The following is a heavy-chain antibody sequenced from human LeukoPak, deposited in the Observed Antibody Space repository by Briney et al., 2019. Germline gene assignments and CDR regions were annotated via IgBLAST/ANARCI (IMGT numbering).Heavy chain of an antibody. CDR1: GFTFSSYA. J-gene: IGHJ4*02. CDR3: AKSPRVGARELDY. Sequence: GGSLRLSCAASGFTFSSYAMSWVRQAPGKGVEWVSAISGSGGSTYYADSVKGRFTISRENDKKGVDVQMNSLRAEDTAVYYCAKSPRVGARELDYWGQGTLVTVSS. D-gene: IGHD1-26*01. V-gene: IGHV3-23*01. CDR2: ISGSGGST.